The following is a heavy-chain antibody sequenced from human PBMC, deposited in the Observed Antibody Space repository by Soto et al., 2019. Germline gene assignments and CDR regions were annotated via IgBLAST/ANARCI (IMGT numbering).Heavy chain of an antibody. J-gene: IGHJ4*02. CDR2: ISAHNGNT. D-gene: IGHD1-1*01. CDR3: ARGRYGDY. CDR1: GYAFTTYG. V-gene: IGHV1-18*01. Sequence: QVHLVQSGAEVKKPGASVKVSCKGSGYAFTTYGITWVRQAPGQGLEWMGWISAHNGNTNYAQRLQGRVTVTRYTSTSAAYMELRGLRSDATAVYYCARGRYGDYWGQGALVTVSS.